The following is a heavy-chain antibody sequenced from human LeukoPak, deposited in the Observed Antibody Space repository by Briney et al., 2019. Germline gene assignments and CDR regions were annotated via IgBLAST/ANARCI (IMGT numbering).Heavy chain of an antibody. V-gene: IGHV1-69*05. CDR1: GGTFSSYA. CDR2: IILVFGTA. J-gene: IGHJ6*03. Sequence: SVKVSCKASGGTFSSYAISGVRQAPGQGLEWMGTIILVFGTANYAQKFQGRVTITTDESTSTAYMELSSLRSEDTAVYYCATRELVQDYYYMDVWGKGTTVTVSS. CDR3: ATRELVQDYYYMDV. D-gene: IGHD6-13*01.